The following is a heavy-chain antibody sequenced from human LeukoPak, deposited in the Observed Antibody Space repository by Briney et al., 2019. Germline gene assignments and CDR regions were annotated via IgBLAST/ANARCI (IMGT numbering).Heavy chain of an antibody. Sequence: PGGSLRLSCAASGFTFSNHGSHWVRQAPGKGLEWVAVISYDEGKEYYADSVKGRFTISRDNSKDTMFLQMNSLRAEDTAVYYCARDLETITGTIGYYYGLDVWGQGTTVTVSS. J-gene: IGHJ6*01. CDR3: ARDLETITGTIGYYYGLDV. V-gene: IGHV3-30*03. CDR1: GFTFSNHG. D-gene: IGHD1-7*01. CDR2: ISYDEGKE.